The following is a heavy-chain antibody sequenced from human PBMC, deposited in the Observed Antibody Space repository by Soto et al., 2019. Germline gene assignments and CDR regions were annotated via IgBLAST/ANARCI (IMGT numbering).Heavy chain of an antibody. Sequence: ASVKVSCKASGYTFTSYAMHWVRQAPGQRLEWMGWINAGNGNTKYSQKFQGRVTITRDTSASTAYMELSNLRPEDMAIYYCATDYGVWYGSTTAFYHWGQGSLVTVSS. CDR3: ATDYGVWYGSTTAFYH. CDR2: INAGNGNT. D-gene: IGHD6-19*01. V-gene: IGHV1-3*03. CDR1: GYTFTSYA. J-gene: IGHJ4*02.